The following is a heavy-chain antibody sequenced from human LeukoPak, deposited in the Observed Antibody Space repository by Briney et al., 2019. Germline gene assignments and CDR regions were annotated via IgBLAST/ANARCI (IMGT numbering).Heavy chain of an antibody. CDR3: ARDSRYTMDV. V-gene: IGHV3-74*01. Sequence: GGSLRLSCAASGFTFSSYWMHWVRQAPGKGLVWVSRLNSDGSSTCYADSVKGRFTISRDNAKNTLYLQMNSLRAEDTAVYYCARDSRYTMDVWGQETTVTVSS. J-gene: IGHJ6*02. D-gene: IGHD1-1*01. CDR1: GFTFSSYW. CDR2: LNSDGSST.